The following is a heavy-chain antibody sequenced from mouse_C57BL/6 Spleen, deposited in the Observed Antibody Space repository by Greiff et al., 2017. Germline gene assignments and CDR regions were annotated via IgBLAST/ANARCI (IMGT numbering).Heavy chain of an antibody. Sequence: QVQLKESGAELARPGASVKLSCKASGYTFTSYGISWVKQRTGQGLEWIGEIYPRSGNTYYNEKFKGKATLTADKSSSTAYMELRSLTSEDSAVYFCARGDGVAYWGQGTLVTVSA. CDR2: IYPRSGNT. V-gene: IGHV1-81*01. D-gene: IGHD3-3*01. CDR3: ARGDGVAY. CDR1: GYTFTSYG. J-gene: IGHJ3*01.